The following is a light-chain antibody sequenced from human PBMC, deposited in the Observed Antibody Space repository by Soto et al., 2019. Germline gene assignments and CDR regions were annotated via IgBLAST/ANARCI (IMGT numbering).Light chain of an antibody. J-gene: IGKJ1*01. CDR3: QQYGSSLPWT. CDR2: AAS. Sequence: VVTQSPGTLSLSPRERATLSCRTSQSVSSSYLAWYQQKPGQAPRLLIYAASSRATGIPDRFSGSGSGTDFTLTISRLEPEDFEVYYCQQYGSSLPWTFGQGT. V-gene: IGKV3-20*01. CDR1: QSVSSSY.